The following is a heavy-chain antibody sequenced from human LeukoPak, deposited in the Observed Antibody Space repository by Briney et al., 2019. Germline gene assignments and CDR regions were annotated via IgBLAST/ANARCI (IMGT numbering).Heavy chain of an antibody. CDR1: GYSFVAYY. D-gene: IGHD3-10*01. V-gene: IGHV5-51*01. CDR3: ARHAESGSGTYYNVDY. J-gene: IGHJ4*02. CDR2: IYPRDSNT. Sequence: GESLKISCKGSGYSFVAYYIAWVRLMPGKGLEWMGIIYPRDSNTRYSPSFQGQVTISADKSLNTAYLQWSSLKASDTAMYYCARHAESGSGTYYNVDYWGQGTLVTVSS.